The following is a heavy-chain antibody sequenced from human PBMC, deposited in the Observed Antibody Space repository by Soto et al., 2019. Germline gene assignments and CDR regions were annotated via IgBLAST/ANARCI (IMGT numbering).Heavy chain of an antibody. D-gene: IGHD3-16*01. Sequence: SETLSLTCAVSGVSITTNGYSWSWIRQPPGKGLEWIGYIYPSGTIFYNPSLNSRVTISADTSNNQFSLKLTSVTAAATAVYFCATYTAFAKYYFDYWGRGTLVTVSS. V-gene: IGHV4-30-2*01. CDR1: GVSITTNGYS. CDR2: IYPSGTI. J-gene: IGHJ4*02. CDR3: ATYTAFAKYYFDY.